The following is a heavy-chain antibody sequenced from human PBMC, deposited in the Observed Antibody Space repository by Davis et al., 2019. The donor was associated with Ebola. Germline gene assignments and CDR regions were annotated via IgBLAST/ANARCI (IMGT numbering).Heavy chain of an antibody. V-gene: IGHV4-31*03. CDR3: ARRYGVTGTTIDY. CDR2: IYYSGST. J-gene: IGHJ4*02. CDR1: GGSISSGGYY. Sequence: PSETLSLTCTVSGGSISSGGYYWSWIRQHPGKGLEWIGYIYYSGSTYYNPSLKSRVTISVDTSKNQFSLKLSSVTAADTAVYYCARRYGVTGTTIDYWGQGTLVTVSS. D-gene: IGHD1-7*01.